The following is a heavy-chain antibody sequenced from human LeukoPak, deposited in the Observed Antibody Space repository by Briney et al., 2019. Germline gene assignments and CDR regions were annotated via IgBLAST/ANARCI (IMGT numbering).Heavy chain of an antibody. J-gene: IGHJ3*02. CDR3: ARLRGFGELFTAFDM. Sequence: SETLSLTCTVSGGSVRRSHYYWGWIRQPPGTGLEWIGSISYSGSTYYHPSLKSRVTISVDTSKTQFSLMLSSVTAADTAVYYCARLRGFGELFTAFDMWGQGTMVTVSS. CDR2: ISYSGST. CDR1: GGSVRRSHYY. D-gene: IGHD3-10*01. V-gene: IGHV4-39*01.